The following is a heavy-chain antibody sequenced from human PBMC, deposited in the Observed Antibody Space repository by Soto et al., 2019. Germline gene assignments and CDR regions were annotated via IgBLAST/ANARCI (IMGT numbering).Heavy chain of an antibody. V-gene: IGHV1-3*01. CDR2: INAANGDT. Sequence: ASVKVSCKASGYTFTSYGIHWVRQAPGQRLEWMGWINAANGDTKYSPKFQGRVTITRDTSASTAYMELSSLRSEDTAVYYCVRRHVSATGIDWFEPWGQGTLVTVLL. D-gene: IGHD6-13*01. CDR3: VRRHVSATGIDWFEP. CDR1: GYTFTSYG. J-gene: IGHJ5*02.